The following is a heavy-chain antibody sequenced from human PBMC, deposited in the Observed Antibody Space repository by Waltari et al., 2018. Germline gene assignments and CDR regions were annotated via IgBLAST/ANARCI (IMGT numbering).Heavy chain of an antibody. D-gene: IGHD1-26*01. Sequence: EVQLVESGGGLVQPGGSLRLSCAASGFTFSSYWMSWVRQAPGKGLEWVANIKQDGSEKYYVDSVKGRFTISRDNAKNSLYLQMNSLRAEDTAVYYCARDGVGAPHPYYYYYGMDVWGQGTTVTVSS. CDR1: GFTFSSYW. CDR3: ARDGVGAPHPYYYYYGMDV. V-gene: IGHV3-7*01. J-gene: IGHJ6*02. CDR2: IKQDGSEK.